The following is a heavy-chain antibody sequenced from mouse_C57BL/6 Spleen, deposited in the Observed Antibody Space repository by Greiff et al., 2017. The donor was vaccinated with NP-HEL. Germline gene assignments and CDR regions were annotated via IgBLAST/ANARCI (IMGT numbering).Heavy chain of an antibody. V-gene: IGHV10-1*01. J-gene: IGHJ2*01. CDR2: IRSKSNNYAT. CDR1: GFSFNTYA. Sequence: EVQLMESGGGLVQPKGSLKLSCAASGFSFNTYAMNWVRQAPGQGLEWVARIRSKSNNYATYYADSVKDRFTISRDDSASMLYLQMNNLKTEDTAMYYCVRQGSNPFDYWGQGTTLTVSS. D-gene: IGHD2-5*01. CDR3: VRQGSNPFDY.